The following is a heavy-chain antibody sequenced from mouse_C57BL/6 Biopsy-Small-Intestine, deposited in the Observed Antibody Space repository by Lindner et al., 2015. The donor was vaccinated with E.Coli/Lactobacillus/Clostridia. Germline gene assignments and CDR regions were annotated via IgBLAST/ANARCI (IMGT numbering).Heavy chain of an antibody. CDR3: TRDRGDY. CDR1: GYTFSNYA. Sequence: SVKVSCKASGYTFSNYAVSWVRQAPGQGLEWMGMISAYNGNTDYAQTVQGRVTMTIDTSTTTAYMELRSLRSDDTAVYFCTRDRGDYWGQGTLVTVSS. V-gene: IGHV1-84*02. J-gene: IGHJ4*01. CDR2: ISAYNGNT.